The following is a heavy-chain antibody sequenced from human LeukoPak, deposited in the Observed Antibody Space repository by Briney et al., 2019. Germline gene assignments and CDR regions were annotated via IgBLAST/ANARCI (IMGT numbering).Heavy chain of an antibody. CDR1: GVSINSFY. V-gene: IGHV4-59*12. Sequence: SETLSLTCTASGVSINSFYWSWIRRPPGKGLEWIGNIYYSDIYNSGSTKYNPSLTSRVTIADRFRNQVSLKMTSVTSADTAVYYCASASPSGYSSVYWYFDLWGRGALITVSS. CDR2: IYYSDIYNSGST. D-gene: IGHD2-15*01. CDR3: ASASPSGYSSVYWYFDL. J-gene: IGHJ2*01.